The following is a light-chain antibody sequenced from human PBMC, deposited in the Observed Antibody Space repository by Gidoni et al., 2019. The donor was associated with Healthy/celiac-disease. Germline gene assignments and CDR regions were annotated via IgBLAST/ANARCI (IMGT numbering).Light chain of an antibody. CDR1: QSISSY. J-gene: IGKJ4*01. V-gene: IGKV1-39*01. Sequence: DNQMTQSPSSLSASVGDRVTITCRASQSISSYLNWYQQKPGKAPKLLIYAASSLQSGVPSRFSGSVSGTDCTLTISSLQPEDCATYYCQQSYSTPRTFGGWTKVEIK. CDR2: AAS. CDR3: QQSYSTPRT.